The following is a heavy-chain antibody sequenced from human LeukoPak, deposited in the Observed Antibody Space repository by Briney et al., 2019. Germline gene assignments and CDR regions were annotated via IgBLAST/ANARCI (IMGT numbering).Heavy chain of an antibody. CDR3: AREGITMVLDY. V-gene: IGHV6-1*01. D-gene: IGHD3-10*01. CDR1: GDSFSSNSAA. CDR2: TYYRSKWYN. Sequence: SPPLSLTCAISGDSFSSNSAAWNWIRQSPSSGLEWLGRTYYRSKWYNDYAVSVKSRITINPDTSKNQFSLQLNSVTPEDTAVYYCAREGITMVLDYWGQGTLVTVSS. J-gene: IGHJ4*02.